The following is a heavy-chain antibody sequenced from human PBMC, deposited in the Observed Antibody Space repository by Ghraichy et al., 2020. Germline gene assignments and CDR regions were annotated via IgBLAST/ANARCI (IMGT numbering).Heavy chain of an antibody. CDR2: INHSGST. V-gene: IGHV4-34*01. J-gene: IGHJ4*02. CDR3: ARRGIRAVAGV. D-gene: IGHD6-19*01. CDR1: GGSFSGYY. Sequence: SETLSLTCAVYGGSFSGYYWSWIRQPPGKGLEWIGEINHSGSTNYNPSLKSRVTISVDTSKNQFSLKLSSVTAADTAVYYCARRGIRAVAGVWGQGTLVTVSS.